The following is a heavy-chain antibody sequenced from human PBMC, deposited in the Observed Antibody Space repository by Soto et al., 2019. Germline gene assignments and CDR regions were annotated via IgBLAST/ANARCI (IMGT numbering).Heavy chain of an antibody. D-gene: IGHD6-19*01. J-gene: IGHJ6*02. CDR2: ISGSGGST. V-gene: IGHV3-23*01. Sequence: GGSLRLSCAASGFTFISYAMIFFRHSPFKWREWVSAISGSGGSTYYADSVKGRFTISRDNSKNTLYLQMNSLRAEDTAVYYCAKVPEMYSSGWYVYYYGMDVWGQGTTVTVSS. CDR1: GFTFISYA. CDR3: AKVPEMYSSGWYVYYYGMDV.